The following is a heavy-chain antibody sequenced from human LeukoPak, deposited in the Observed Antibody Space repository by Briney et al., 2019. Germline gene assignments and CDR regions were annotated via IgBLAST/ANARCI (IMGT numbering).Heavy chain of an antibody. CDR1: GYTFTSYA. Sequence: GASVKVSCKASGYTFTSYAMHWVRQAPGQGLEWMGWISAYNGNTNYAQKLQGRVTMTTDTSTSTAYMELRSLRSDDTAVYYCARPLYSSSWSLFQHWGQGTLVTVSS. CDR3: ARPLYSSSWSLFQH. V-gene: IGHV1-18*01. CDR2: ISAYNGNT. D-gene: IGHD6-13*01. J-gene: IGHJ1*01.